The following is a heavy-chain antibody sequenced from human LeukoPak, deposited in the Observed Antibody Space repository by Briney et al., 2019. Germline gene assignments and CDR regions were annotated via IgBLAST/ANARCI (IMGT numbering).Heavy chain of an antibody. CDR1: GFIFSSYG. D-gene: IGHD5-12*01. J-gene: IGHJ4*02. Sequence: GGSLRLSCAASGFIFSSYGMHWVRQAPGKGLEWVAVISYDGSNKYYADSVKGRFTISRDNSKNTLYLQMSSLRAEDTAVYYWGKYLHLGGFFGYWGQGTLVTVSS. CDR3: GKYLHLGGFFGY. CDR2: ISYDGSNK. V-gene: IGHV3-30*18.